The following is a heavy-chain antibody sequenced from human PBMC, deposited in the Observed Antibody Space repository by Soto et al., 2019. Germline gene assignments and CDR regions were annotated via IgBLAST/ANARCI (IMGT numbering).Heavy chain of an antibody. J-gene: IGHJ5*02. V-gene: IGHV4-61*01. D-gene: IGHD3-10*01. CDR3: ARLAFLPGSDYVPHPSWFDP. CDR2: IYYSGST. Sequence: WETLSLTCTVSGGSVSSGSYYWRWIRQPPGKGLEWVGYIYYSGSTNYNPSLKSRVTISVDTSKNQFSLKLSSVTAADTAVYYCARLAFLPGSDYVPHPSWFDPWGQGTLVTVSS. CDR1: GGSVSSGSYY.